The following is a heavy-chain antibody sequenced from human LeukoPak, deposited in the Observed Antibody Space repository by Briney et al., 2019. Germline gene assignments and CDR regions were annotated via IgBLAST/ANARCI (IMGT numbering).Heavy chain of an antibody. CDR1: GFTFSSYG. V-gene: IGHV3-30*03. CDR3: ARETSGSGYSPDY. J-gene: IGHJ4*02. CDR2: ISYDGSNK. Sequence: GGPLRLSCAASGFTFSSYGMHWVRQAPGKGLEWVAVISYDGSNKYYADSVKGRFIISRDNPKNTLYLQMNSLRGEDTALYYCARETSGSGYSPDYWGQGTLVTVSS. D-gene: IGHD3-22*01.